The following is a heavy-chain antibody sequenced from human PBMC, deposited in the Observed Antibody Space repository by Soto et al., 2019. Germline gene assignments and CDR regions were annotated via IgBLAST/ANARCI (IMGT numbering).Heavy chain of an antibody. J-gene: IGHJ4*02. D-gene: IGHD2-8*02. Sequence: PSVTLSLTWIVAGRYLKSNFLWAWVRQSPGKDLEWIGYIYHSGRTNYNPSLRNRVTMSLDKSKNEISLNLNSVTAADTAVYYCARDLVGLTHFDYRGQGILVTVS. CDR1: GRYLKSNFL. CDR3: ARDLVGLTHFDY. V-gene: IGHV4-4*02. CDR2: IYHSGRT.